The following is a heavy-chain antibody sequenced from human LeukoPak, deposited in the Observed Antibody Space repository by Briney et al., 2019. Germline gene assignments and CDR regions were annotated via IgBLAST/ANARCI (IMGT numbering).Heavy chain of an antibody. CDR1: GGSISSSGYY. V-gene: IGHV4-39*01. Sequence: SETLSLTCTVSGGSISSSGYYWGWIRQPPGKGLEWIGSIYYSGSTYYNPSLKSRVTISVDTSKNQFSLKLSSVTAADTAVYYCASGYSYGYVWYWGQGTLVTVSS. J-gene: IGHJ4*02. CDR2: IYYSGST. D-gene: IGHD5-18*01. CDR3: ASGYSYGYVWY.